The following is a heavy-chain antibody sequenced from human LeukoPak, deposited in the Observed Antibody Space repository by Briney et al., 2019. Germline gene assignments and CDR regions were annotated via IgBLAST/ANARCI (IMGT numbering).Heavy chain of an antibody. J-gene: IGHJ4*02. CDR2: ISSSSSYI. CDR1: GFTFSSYS. D-gene: IGHD1-14*01. CDR3: ARDRPGYFDY. V-gene: IGHV3-21*01. Sequence: GGSLRLSCAASGFTFSSYSMNWVRQAPGKGLEWVSSISSSSSYIYYADSVKGRFTISRDNAKNSLYLRMNSLRAEDTAVYYCARDRPGYFDYWGQGTLVTVSS.